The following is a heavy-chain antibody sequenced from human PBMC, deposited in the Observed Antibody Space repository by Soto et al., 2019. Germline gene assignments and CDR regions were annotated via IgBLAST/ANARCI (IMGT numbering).Heavy chain of an antibody. CDR2: ISAYNGKK. Sequence: ASVKVSCKASGYTFTSYGISWVRQAPGQELEWMGWISAYNGKKNDARTLQDRVTMTTDSTTSTAYMELRSLRSDDTAVYYFAKDGRRYYDSSGYYYVSWGQGTLVTVSS. CDR1: GYTFTSYG. CDR3: AKDGRRYYDSSGYYYVS. J-gene: IGHJ4*02. V-gene: IGHV1-18*01. D-gene: IGHD3-22*01.